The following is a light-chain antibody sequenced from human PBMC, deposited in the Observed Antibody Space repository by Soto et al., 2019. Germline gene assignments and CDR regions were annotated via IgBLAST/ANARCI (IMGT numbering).Light chain of an antibody. J-gene: IGKJ5*01. V-gene: IGKV3-20*01. CDR1: QSVSSSY. CDR2: GAS. Sequence: EIVLTQSPGTLSLSPGERATLSCRASQSVSSSYLAWYQQKPSQAPRLLIYGASSRATGIPDRFSGSGSGADFTLTISRLEPEDFAVYYCQQYKNWPPITFGQGTRLEIK. CDR3: QQYKNWPPIT.